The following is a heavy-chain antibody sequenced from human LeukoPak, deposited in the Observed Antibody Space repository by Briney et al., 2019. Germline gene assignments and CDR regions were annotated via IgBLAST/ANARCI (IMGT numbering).Heavy chain of an antibody. CDR1: GFTFSRYS. J-gene: IGHJ4*02. V-gene: IGHV3-21*01. Sequence: GESLRLSCAASGFTFSRYSMNWVRQAPGKGLEWVSSISSSSSFIYYADSVKGRFTISRDNAKNSLYLQMNSLRAEDTAVYYCARDPPLGSCSTISCPHLDYWGQGTLVTVSS. D-gene: IGHD2-2*01. CDR3: ARDPPLGSCSTISCPHLDY. CDR2: ISSSSSFI.